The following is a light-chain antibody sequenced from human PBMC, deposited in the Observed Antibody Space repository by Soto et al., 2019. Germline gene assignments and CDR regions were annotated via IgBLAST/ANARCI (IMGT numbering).Light chain of an antibody. Sequence: DIRVTRGPSTLGRALEGKVSRTWRASKSISNTLNWYQQKPGKAPKLLIFAAYSLQSGVPSRFSGSRSGPDFPLTISSLQPEDFATYYCQQSYSSPPTFGQGTKVDIK. J-gene: IGKJ1*01. CDR3: QQSYSSPPT. CDR1: KSISNT. CDR2: AAY. V-gene: IGKV1-39*01.